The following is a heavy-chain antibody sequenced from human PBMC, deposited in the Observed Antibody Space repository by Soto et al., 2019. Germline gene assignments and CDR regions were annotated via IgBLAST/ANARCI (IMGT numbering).Heavy chain of an antibody. J-gene: IGHJ3*02. Sequence: EVHLVASGGGLVKPGGSLRLSGAASGFTFNSDSMNWVRQAPGKGLEWVSSISSRSSYIYYADSVKGRFTISRDNAKNSLSLQMNSLRAEDTAGYYWARASASYGSACEIWGQGTMLTVSS. CDR2: ISSRSSYI. CDR3: ARASASYGSACEI. V-gene: IGHV3-21*01. D-gene: IGHD5-18*01. CDR1: GFTFNSDS.